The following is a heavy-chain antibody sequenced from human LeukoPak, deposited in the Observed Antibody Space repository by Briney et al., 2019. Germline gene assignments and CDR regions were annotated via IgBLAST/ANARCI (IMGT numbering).Heavy chain of an antibody. V-gene: IGHV3-43*02. J-gene: IGHJ4*02. CDR3: ARESGKFDY. Sequence: PGGSLRLSCVAAGLPIGDFAIHWVRQAPGKGLEWVSLISGDGVSTFYADSVKGRFSISRDNSKNSLSLEMNSLRTEDTAMDYCARESGKFDYWGQGTLVTVSS. CDR1: GLPIGDFA. CDR2: ISGDGVST.